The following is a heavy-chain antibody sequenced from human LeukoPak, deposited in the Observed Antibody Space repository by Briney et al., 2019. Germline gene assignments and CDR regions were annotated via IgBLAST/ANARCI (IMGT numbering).Heavy chain of an antibody. CDR3: TTGTWIQLWLADY. Sequence: GGSLRLSSAASGFTLSKACMSSVRQAPGKGVEWVGHIKGKTDGGTTDYAAPVQGRFTISRDDSKNTLFLQMNSLKTEDTAVYYCTTGTWIQLWLADYWGQGTLVTVSS. D-gene: IGHD5-18*01. J-gene: IGHJ4*02. CDR1: GFTLSKAC. V-gene: IGHV3-15*01. CDR2: IKGKTDGGTT.